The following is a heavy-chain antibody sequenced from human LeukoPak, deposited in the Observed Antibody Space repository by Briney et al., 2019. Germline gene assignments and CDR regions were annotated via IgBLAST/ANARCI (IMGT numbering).Heavy chain of an antibody. CDR1: GFTFSSYW. V-gene: IGHV3-7*01. D-gene: IGHD6-19*01. J-gene: IGHJ4*02. CDR2: IKQDGSEK. Sequence: GGSLRLSCAASGFTFSSYWMSWVRQAPGKGLEWVANIKQDGSEKYYVDSVKGRFTISRDNAKNSLYLQMNSLRAEDTAVYYCARETYSSGWVPFDYWGQGTLVTVSS. CDR3: ARETYSSGWVPFDY.